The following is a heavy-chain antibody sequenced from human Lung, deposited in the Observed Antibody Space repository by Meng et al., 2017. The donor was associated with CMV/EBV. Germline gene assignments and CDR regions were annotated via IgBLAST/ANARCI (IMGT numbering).Heavy chain of an antibody. CDR3: VTYLVGVGGRGY. CDR2: IYNTEGRD. V-gene: IGHV4-61*08. J-gene: IGHJ1*01. CDR1: GASVSSDDYH. D-gene: IGHD1-26*01. Sequence: SETLSLXCTVPGASVSSDDYHWSWIRQPPGGALEWIGQIYNTEGRDTYNPSLESRVTISTDTSKNQFSLQLTSVTAADTAMYFCVTYLVGVGGRGYGGQGPXVTVSS.